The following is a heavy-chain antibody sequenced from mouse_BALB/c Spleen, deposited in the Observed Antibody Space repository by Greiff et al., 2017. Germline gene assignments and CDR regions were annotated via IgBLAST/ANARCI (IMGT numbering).Heavy chain of an antibody. V-gene: IGHV14-4*02. CDR3: NRYDGAFAY. CDR2: IDPENGDT. J-gene: IGHJ3*01. CDR1: GFNIKDYY. D-gene: IGHD2-14*01. Sequence: VQLQQSGAELVRSGASVKLSCTASGFNIKDYYMHWVKQRPEQGLEWIGWIDPENGDTEYAPKFQGKATMTADTSSNTAYLQLSSLTSEDTAVYYCNRYDGAFAYWGLGTLVTVSA.